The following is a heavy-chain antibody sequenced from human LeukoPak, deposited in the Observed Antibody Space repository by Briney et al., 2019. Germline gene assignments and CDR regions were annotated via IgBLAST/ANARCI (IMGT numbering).Heavy chain of an antibody. J-gene: IGHJ4*02. CDR3: AKEGDFWSGYYSRYYFDY. CDR2: IKEDGSDK. V-gene: IGHV3-7*03. Sequence: PGGSLSLSCAASGFTFSNYWMNWVRQAPGKGLEWVANIKEDGSDKHYVDSVKGRFTISRDNAKNSLYLQMNSLRAEDTAVYYCAKEGDFWSGYYSRYYFDYWGQGTLVTVSS. CDR1: GFTFSNYW. D-gene: IGHD3-3*01.